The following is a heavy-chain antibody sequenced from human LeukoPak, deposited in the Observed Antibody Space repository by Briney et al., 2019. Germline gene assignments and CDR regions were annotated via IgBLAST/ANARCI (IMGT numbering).Heavy chain of an antibody. V-gene: IGHV3-23*01. J-gene: IGHJ4*02. D-gene: IGHD6-19*01. Sequence: GGSLRLSCAASGFTFNNYAMSWVRQAPGKRLEWVSSISYSGGTIYYADSVKGRFTISRDNSKTTLYLHMDSLRVEDTAVYYCAKDQTVAVAGPFDNWGQGTLVTVSS. CDR2: ISYSGGTI. CDR1: GFTFNNYA. CDR3: AKDQTVAVAGPFDN.